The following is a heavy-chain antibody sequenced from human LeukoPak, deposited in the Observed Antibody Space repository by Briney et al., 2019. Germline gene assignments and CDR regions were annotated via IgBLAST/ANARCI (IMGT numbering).Heavy chain of an antibody. CDR2: INDSGST. Sequence: SETLSLTCTISDDSISNNRYFWAWIRQPPGKGLEWIGEINDSGSTNYNPSLKSRATISADTSKNQFSLNLSSVTAADTAVYYCARHMLGGKRSFDSWGQGTLVTVSS. D-gene: IGHD4-23*01. CDR1: DDSISNNRYF. V-gene: IGHV4-39*01. J-gene: IGHJ4*02. CDR3: ARHMLGGKRSFDS.